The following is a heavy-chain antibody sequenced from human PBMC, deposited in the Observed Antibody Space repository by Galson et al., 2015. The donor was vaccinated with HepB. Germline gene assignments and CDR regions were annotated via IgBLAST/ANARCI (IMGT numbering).Heavy chain of an antibody. CDR1: GFTFSRYA. Sequence: SLRLSCAASGFTFSRYAIHWVRQAPGKGLEWVAIISYDGSNKNYGDSVKGRFTISRDNSRNTLYVQMNSLRAEDTAVYYRAKADVAYSSSSAGFDYWGQGALVTVSS. CDR2: ISYDGSNK. CDR3: AKADVAYSSSSAGFDY. D-gene: IGHD6-6*01. V-gene: IGHV3-30*18. J-gene: IGHJ4*02.